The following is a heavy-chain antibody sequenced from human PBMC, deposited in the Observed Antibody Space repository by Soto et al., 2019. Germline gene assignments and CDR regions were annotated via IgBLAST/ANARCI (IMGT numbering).Heavy chain of an antibody. V-gene: IGHV1-2*02. J-gene: IGHJ4*02. D-gene: IGHD2-15*01. CDR3: AKDGRHCRGGSCPQGH. Sequence: ASVKVSCKTSGYTFTGHHIHWVRQAPGQGLEWMGWINPISGGTKYREKFQGRVSITRDKSSSTAYMELSSLTSDDSAVYYCAKDGRHCRGGSCPQGHWGQGTLVTVSS. CDR1: GYTFTGHH. CDR2: INPISGGT.